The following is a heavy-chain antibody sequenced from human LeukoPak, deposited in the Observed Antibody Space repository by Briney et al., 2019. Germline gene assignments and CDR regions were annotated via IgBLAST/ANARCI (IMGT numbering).Heavy chain of an antibody. Sequence: ASVKVPCKASGGTFSSYAISWVRQAPGQGLEWMGGIIPIFGTANYAQKFQGRVTITTDESTSTAYMELSSLRSEDTAVYYCARGKVYDFWSGYSDYFDYWGQGTLVTVSS. CDR1: GGTFSSYA. CDR3: ARGKVYDFWSGYSDYFDY. CDR2: IIPIFGTA. V-gene: IGHV1-69*05. D-gene: IGHD3-3*01. J-gene: IGHJ4*02.